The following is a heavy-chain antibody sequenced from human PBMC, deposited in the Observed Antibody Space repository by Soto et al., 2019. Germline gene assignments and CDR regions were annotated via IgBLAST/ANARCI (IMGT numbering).Heavy chain of an antibody. J-gene: IGHJ4*02. CDR3: ARDAPYYYDSSGYYY. CDR1: GYTFTSYY. CDR2: INPSGGST. D-gene: IGHD3-22*01. V-gene: IGHV1-46*01. Sequence: GASVKVSCKASGYTFTSYYIHWVRQAPGQGLEWMGLINPSGGSTSYAQKFQSRVTMTTDTSTSTVYMELSSLRSEDTAVYYCARDAPYYYDSSGYYYWGQGTLVTVSS.